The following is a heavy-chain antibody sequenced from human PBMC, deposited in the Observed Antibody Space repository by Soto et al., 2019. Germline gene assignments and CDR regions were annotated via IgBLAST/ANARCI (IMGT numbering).Heavy chain of an antibody. D-gene: IGHD3-16*01. J-gene: IGHJ6*03. CDR2: SIPIQGRA. V-gene: IGHV1-69*02. Sequence: GASVKVSCKASGGSFISYIFTWVRQAPGQGLEWMGRSIPIQGRADYALKFQDRVTITADRSTQTVYMELRSLRPEDTALYYCAKSLVFGDHAYMDVWGKGTTVTVSS. CDR3: AKSLVFGDHAYMDV. CDR1: GGSFISYI.